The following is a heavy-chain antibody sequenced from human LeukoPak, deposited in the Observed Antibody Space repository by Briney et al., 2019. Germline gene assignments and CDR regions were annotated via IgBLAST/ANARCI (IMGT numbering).Heavy chain of an antibody. J-gene: IGHJ4*02. D-gene: IGHD3-3*01. CDR3: ARQNNFDFWSGFFDY. V-gene: IGHV4-39*01. Sequence: SETLSLTCTVSGGSFSNYNYYWGWIRQSPGKGLEWIGSIHYVGSTYYNPSLKGRVTISVDTSKNQFSLNLSSVTAADTAVYYCARQNNFDFWSGFFDYWGLGALVTVSS. CDR2: IHYVGST. CDR1: GGSFSNYNYY.